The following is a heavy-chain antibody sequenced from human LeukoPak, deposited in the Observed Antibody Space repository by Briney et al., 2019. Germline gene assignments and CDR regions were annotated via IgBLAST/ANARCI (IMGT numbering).Heavy chain of an antibody. Sequence: ASVKVSCKAFGYTFTSYGISWVRQAPGQGLEWLGWISGYNGNTNYAQKVQGRVTMTTDTSTSTAYMELRSLTSDDTAVYYCARQSLGNNYDNWGQGTLVIASS. D-gene: IGHD1-1*01. V-gene: IGHV1-18*01. CDR2: ISGYNGNT. J-gene: IGHJ4*02. CDR1: GYTFTSYG. CDR3: ARQSLGNNYDN.